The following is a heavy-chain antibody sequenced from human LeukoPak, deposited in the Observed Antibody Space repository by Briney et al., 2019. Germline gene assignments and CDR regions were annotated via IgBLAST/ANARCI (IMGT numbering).Heavy chain of an antibody. V-gene: IGHV3-64*02. CDR2: IDNNGGST. CDR3: ARDRMNAFDI. Sequence: PGGSLRLSCAASGFIFSTYAMHWVRQAPGKGLEYVSSIDNNGGSTYYADSVKGRFTISRDNSKNTLYLQMNSLRAEDTAVYYCARDRMNAFDIWGQGTMVTVSS. CDR1: GFIFSTYA. J-gene: IGHJ3*02. D-gene: IGHD2-15*01.